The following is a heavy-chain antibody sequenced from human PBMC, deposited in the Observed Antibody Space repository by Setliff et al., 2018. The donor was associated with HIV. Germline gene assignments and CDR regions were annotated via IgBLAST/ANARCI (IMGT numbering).Heavy chain of an antibody. V-gene: IGHV1-69*13. Sequence: VASVKVSCKASGGTFSSYAISWVRQAPGQGLEWMGGIIPIFGTANYAQKFQGRVTITADESTSTAYMELSSLRSEDTAVYYCARDRVAGNIDYWGQGTLVTVSS. CDR3: ARDRVAGNIDY. CDR1: GGTFSSYA. D-gene: IGHD6-19*01. J-gene: IGHJ4*02. CDR2: IIPIFGTA.